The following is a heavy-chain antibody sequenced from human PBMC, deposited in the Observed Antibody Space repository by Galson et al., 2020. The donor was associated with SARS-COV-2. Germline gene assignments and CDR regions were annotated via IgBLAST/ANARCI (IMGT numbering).Heavy chain of an antibody. V-gene: IGHV4-34*01. CDR3: ARGKKYYYDSGGYSPSYYYGMDV. CDR2: INHGGST. J-gene: IGHJ6*02. D-gene: IGHD3-10*01. Sequence: ETSETRSLTCAIYGGSSSDDYWSWIRHPPGKGLEWIGEINHGGSTNYNPSLKSRVTISADTSKNQFSLNLSSVTAADTAVYYCARGKKYYYDSGGYSPSYYYGMDVWGLGTTVTVSS. CDR1: GGSSSDDY.